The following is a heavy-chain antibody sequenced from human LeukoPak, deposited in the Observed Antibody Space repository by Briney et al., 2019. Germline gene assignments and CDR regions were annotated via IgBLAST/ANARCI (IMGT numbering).Heavy chain of an antibody. CDR3: ARDVWSWDYFDY. CDR2: ISYEGSNK. V-gene: IGHV3-30*03. Sequence: GGSLRLSCAASGFTFSGYGMHWVRQVPGKGLEWVAVISYEGSNKYYADSLKGRFTISRDNSNHTVFLQMNSLRAEDTAVYYCARDVWSWDYFDYWGQGTLVTVSS. J-gene: IGHJ4*02. D-gene: IGHD3-3*01. CDR1: GFTFSGYG.